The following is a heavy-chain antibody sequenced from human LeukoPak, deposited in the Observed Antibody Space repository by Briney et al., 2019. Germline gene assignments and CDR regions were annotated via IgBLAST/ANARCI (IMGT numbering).Heavy chain of an antibody. J-gene: IGHJ3*02. CDR3: ARHRTRWLDDDAFDI. V-gene: IGHV3-48*01. CDR2: ISSSSSTI. CDR1: GFTFSSYS. Sequence: PGGSLRPSCAASGFTFSSYSMNWVRQAPGRGLEWVSYISSSSSTIYADSVKGRFTISRDNAKNSLYLQMNSLRAEDTAVYYCARHRTRWLDDDAFDIWGQGTMVTVSS. D-gene: IGHD5-24*01.